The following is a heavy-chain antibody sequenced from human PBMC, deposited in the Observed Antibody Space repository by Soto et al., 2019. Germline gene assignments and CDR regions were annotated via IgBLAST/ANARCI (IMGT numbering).Heavy chain of an antibody. D-gene: IGHD6-6*01. J-gene: IGHJ4*02. CDR2: IYHSGST. CDR3: ARQDSSSSSSFDY. Sequence: QVQLQESGPGLVKPSGTLSLTCAVSSGSISSSNWWSWVRQPPGKGLEWIGEIYHSGSTNSNPSLKSRVTISVDKSKNQFSLKLSSVTAADTAVYHCARQDSSSSSSFDYWGQGTLVTVSS. V-gene: IGHV4-4*02. CDR1: SGSISSSNW.